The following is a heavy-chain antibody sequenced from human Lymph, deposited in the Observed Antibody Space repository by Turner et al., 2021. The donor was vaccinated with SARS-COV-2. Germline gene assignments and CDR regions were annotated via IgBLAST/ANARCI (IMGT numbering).Heavy chain of an antibody. D-gene: IGHD1-26*01. CDR3: ARDTVGATHAFDI. V-gene: IGHV3-48*03. Sequence: EVQLVESGGGLVLHGGSLRLYCAASGFIFSSYEMNWVRQAPGKGLEWVSYISRSGSTIYYADSVKGRFTISRDNAKNSLYLQMSSLRAEDTAVYYCARDTVGATHAFDIWGQGTMVTVSS. J-gene: IGHJ3*02. CDR2: ISRSGSTI. CDR1: GFIFSSYE.